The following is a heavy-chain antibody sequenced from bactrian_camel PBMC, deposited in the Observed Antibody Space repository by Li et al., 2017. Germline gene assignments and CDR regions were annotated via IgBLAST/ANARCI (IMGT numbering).Heavy chain of an antibody. D-gene: IGHD4*01. Sequence: HVQLVESGGGSVQAGGSLTLSCTYSEFSTSCIGWFRQAPGKEREGVAAMYRKGAAIYEDSVKGRYTISKDNAKNTLYLQMNSLKPEDSAIYYCAVEREGPFLCLTATGDGNDWSQDYNYWGQGTQVTVS. J-gene: IGHJ4*01. V-gene: IGHV3S53*01. CDR3: AVEREGPFLCLTATGDGNDWSQDYNY. CDR1: EFSTSC. CDR2: MYRKGAA.